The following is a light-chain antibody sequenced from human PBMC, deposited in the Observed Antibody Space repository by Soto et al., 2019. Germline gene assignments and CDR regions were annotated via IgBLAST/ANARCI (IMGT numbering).Light chain of an antibody. J-gene: IGKJ4*01. CDR1: QSLLYRDGRNF. V-gene: IGKV2-28*01. CDR3: MQALQTPT. CDR2: LAS. Sequence: DIVMTQSPLSLAVTPGEPASISCRSSQSLLYRDGRNFLDWYLQRPGQSPQVLIYLASKRASGVPDRFSGSGSGTDFTLKIRRVEAEDVGIYYCMQALQTPTFGGGTRVVI.